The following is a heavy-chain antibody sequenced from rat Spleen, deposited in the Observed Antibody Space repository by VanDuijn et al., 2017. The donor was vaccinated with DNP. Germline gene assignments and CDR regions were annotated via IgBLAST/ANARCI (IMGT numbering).Heavy chain of an antibody. V-gene: IGHV5-27*01. CDR1: GFIFSNYD. CDR2: ISPSGGST. CDR3: TRRNWEEAMDA. D-gene: IGHD5-1*01. Sequence: EVQLVESGGGLVQPGRSLKLSCAASGFIFSNYDMAWVRQAPTKGLEWVAYISPSGGSTYYRDSVKGRFTISRDNAKSTLYLQMDSLRSEDTATYYCTRRNWEEAMDAWGQGTSVTASS. J-gene: IGHJ4*01.